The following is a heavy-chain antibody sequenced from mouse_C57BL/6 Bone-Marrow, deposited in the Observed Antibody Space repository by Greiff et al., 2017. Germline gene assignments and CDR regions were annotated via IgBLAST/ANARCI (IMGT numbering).Heavy chain of an antibody. J-gene: IGHJ4*01. Sequence: VMLVESGAELARPGASVKMSCKASGYTFTSYTMHWVKQRPGQGLEWIGYINPSSGYTKYNQKFKDKATLTADKSSSTAYMQLSSLTSEDSAVYYCARGYAMDYWGQGTSVTVSS. V-gene: IGHV1-4*01. CDR3: ARGYAMDY. CDR2: INPSSGYT. CDR1: GYTFTSYT.